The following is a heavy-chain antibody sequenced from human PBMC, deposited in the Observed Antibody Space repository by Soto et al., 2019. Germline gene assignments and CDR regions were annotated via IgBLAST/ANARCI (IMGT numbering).Heavy chain of an antibody. CDR1: GGSISSYY. CDR3: VRGGVRGYSYGRFDY. J-gene: IGHJ4*02. Sequence: SGTLSLTCTVSGGSISSYYWSWIRQPPGKGLEWIGYIYYSGSTNYNPSLKSRVTISVDTSKNQFSLKLSSVTAADTAVYYCVRGGVRGYSYGRFDYWGQGTLVTVSS. D-gene: IGHD5-18*01. V-gene: IGHV4-59*01. CDR2: IYYSGST.